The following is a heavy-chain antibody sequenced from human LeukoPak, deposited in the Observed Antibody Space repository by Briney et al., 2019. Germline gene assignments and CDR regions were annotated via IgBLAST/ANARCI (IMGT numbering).Heavy chain of an antibody. J-gene: IGHJ4*02. V-gene: IGHV1-2*02. CDR3: ARQLQLLDY. CDR1: GYTFTGYY. CDR2: FNPDSGGT. D-gene: IGHD6-13*01. Sequence: GASVKVSCKASGYTFTGYYMHWVRQAPGQGLEWMGWFNPDSGGTHYAQKFQGRVTMTRDTSISTAYMELNRLRSDDTAVYYCARQLQLLDYWGQGTLVTVSS.